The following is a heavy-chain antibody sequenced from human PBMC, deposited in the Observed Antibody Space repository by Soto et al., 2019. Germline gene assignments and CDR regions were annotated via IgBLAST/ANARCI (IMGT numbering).Heavy chain of an antibody. Sequence: EVQMLESGGDLVQPGGSLRLSGTTSGFTFSNYSMTWVRQAPGKGLEWVSSISDSGAGTYYADSVKGRFTISRDNFKNTLYLQMNSLRAEDTALYYCAKDSNSASPYYMDVWGKGDTVTVSS. D-gene: IGHD6-13*01. CDR1: GFTFSNYS. CDR3: AKDSNSASPYYMDV. J-gene: IGHJ6*03. V-gene: IGHV3-23*01. CDR2: ISDSGAGT.